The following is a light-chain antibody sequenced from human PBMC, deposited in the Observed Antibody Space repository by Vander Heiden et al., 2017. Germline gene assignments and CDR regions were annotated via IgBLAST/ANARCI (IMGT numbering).Light chain of an antibody. CDR2: EGS. Sequence: QSALTPPASASGYPGQSITISCTGTSSDVGSYNLVSWYQQHPGKAPKLMIYEGSKRPSGVSNRFSGSKSGNTASLTISGLQAEDEADYYCCSYAGSSTYVFGTGTKVTVL. J-gene: IGLJ1*01. V-gene: IGLV2-23*01. CDR1: SSDVGSYNL. CDR3: CSYAGSSTYV.